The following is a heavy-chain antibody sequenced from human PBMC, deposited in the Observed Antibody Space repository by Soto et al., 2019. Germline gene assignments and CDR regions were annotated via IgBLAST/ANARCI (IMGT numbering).Heavy chain of an antibody. CDR3: AKDPSFRVRNLGGNWFDP. CDR2: ISYDGSNK. J-gene: IGHJ5*02. Sequence: GGSLRLSCAASGFTFGSYGMHWVRQAPGKGLEWVAVISYDGSNKYYADSVKGRFTISRDNSKNTLYLQMNSLRAEDTAVYYCAKDPSFRVRNLGGNWFDPWGQGTLVTVSS. CDR1: GFTFGSYG. V-gene: IGHV3-30*18. D-gene: IGHD3-16*01.